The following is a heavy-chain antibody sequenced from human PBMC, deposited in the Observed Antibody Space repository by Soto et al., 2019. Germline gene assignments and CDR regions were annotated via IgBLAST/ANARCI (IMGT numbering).Heavy chain of an antibody. V-gene: IGHV3-49*03. J-gene: IGHJ6*02. Sequence: PGGSLRLSCTASGFTFGDYAMSWFRQAPGQGLEWVGFIRSKAYGGTTEYAASVKGRFTISRDDSKSIAYLQMNSLKTEDTAVYYCTSSQYYYGSGNNYYYGMDVWGQGTTVKVSS. CDR1: GFTFGDYA. D-gene: IGHD3-10*01. CDR3: TSSQYYYGSGNNYYYGMDV. CDR2: IRSKAYGGTT.